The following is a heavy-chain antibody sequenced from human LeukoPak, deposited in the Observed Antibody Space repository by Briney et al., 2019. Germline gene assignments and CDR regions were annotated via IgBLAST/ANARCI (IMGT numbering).Heavy chain of an antibody. V-gene: IGHV3-30*04. CDR1: GFTFSSYA. J-gene: IGHJ3*02. CDR3: ARAYYYDSSGYEAAFDI. CDR2: ISYDGSNK. D-gene: IGHD3-22*01. Sequence: GGSLRLSCAASGFTFSSYAMHWVRQAPGKGLEWVAVISYDGSNKYYADSVKGRFTISRDNSKNTLYLQMNSLRAEDTAVYYCARAYYYDSSGYEAAFDIWGQGTMVTVSS.